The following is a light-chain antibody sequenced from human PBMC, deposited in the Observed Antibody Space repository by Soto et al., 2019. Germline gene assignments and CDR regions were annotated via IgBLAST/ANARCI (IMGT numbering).Light chain of an antibody. Sequence: EIVLAQSPGTLSLSPGGSATLSCRASQSVSSSFLAWYQQKAGQAPRLLIYGASRRATGIPDRFSGSGSGTDFTLTISRLEPEDFAVYYCQQYSIWRTFGQGTKV. J-gene: IGKJ1*01. CDR1: QSVSSSF. CDR3: QQYSIWRT. CDR2: GAS. V-gene: IGKV3-20*01.